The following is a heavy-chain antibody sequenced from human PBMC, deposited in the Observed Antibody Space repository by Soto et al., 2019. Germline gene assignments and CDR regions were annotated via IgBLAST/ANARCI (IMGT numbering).Heavy chain of an antibody. V-gene: IGHV1-69*01. Sequence: QVQLVQSGAEVKKPGSSVKVSCKASGDTFNTYAISWVRQAPGQGLEWMGGIIPIFGTAKYVQKFQGRVTVTADESTRTSYMELSSLRSEDTAVYYCARKVHYSDSSGYIDYWGQGTLVTVSS. CDR2: IIPIFGTA. D-gene: IGHD3-22*01. CDR1: GDTFNTYA. J-gene: IGHJ4*02. CDR3: ARKVHYSDSSGYIDY.